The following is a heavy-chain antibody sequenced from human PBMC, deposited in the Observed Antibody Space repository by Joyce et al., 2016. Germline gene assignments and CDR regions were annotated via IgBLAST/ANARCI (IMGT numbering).Heavy chain of an antibody. D-gene: IGHD4-17*01. CDR2: IIPTFDTP. CDR1: GGTFSSSYS. CDR3: ARGFTVTTLGEAFDI. V-gene: IGHV1-69*06. J-gene: IGHJ3*02. Sequence: QVQLVQSGAEVKKPGSSVKVSCKASGGTFSSSYSINWVRQAPGQGLEWMGAIIPTFDTPHYAKKLQGRITITADKLTGTPYMVLSSLRSEDTALYYCARGFTVTTLGEAFDIWGQGTMVTVSS.